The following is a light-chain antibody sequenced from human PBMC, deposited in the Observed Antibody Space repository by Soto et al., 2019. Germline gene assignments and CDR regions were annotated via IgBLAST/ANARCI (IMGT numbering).Light chain of an antibody. CDR3: SSYAVPHVV. CDR1: SSDVGGYNY. Sequence: QSALTQPPSASGSPGQSVTISCTGTSSDVGGYNYVSWYQQHPGKAPKLMIYEVSKRPSGVPDRFSGSKSGNTASLTVSGLQAEDEADYYCSSYAVPHVVFGGGTKVTVL. CDR2: EVS. J-gene: IGLJ2*01. V-gene: IGLV2-8*01.